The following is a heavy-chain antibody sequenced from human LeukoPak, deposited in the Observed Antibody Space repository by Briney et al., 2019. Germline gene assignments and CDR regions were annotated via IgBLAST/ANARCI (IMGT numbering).Heavy chain of an antibody. CDR1: GGSISGDY. D-gene: IGHD4-11*01. V-gene: IGHV4-59*01. Sequence: PSETLSLTCTVSGGSISGDYWSWIRQPPGKGLEWVGYIYYSGRTFYNPSLKSRVTISVDTSKNQFSLRLSSVTAADTAIYYCARGFYSPAYWGQGTLVTVSS. CDR2: IYYSGRT. J-gene: IGHJ4*02. CDR3: ARGFYSPAY.